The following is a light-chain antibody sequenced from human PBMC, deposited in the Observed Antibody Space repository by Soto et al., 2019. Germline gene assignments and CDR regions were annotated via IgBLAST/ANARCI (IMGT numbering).Light chain of an antibody. CDR3: QTWGTGIVV. Sequence: QLVLTQSPSASASLGASVKLTCTLSSDHSTYAIAWHQQQPDKGPRYLMKVNSDGSHSKGDGIPDRFSGSSSGAERYLTISSLQSEDETDYYCQTWGTGIVVFGGGTKLTVL. V-gene: IGLV4-69*01. J-gene: IGLJ2*01. CDR2: VNSDGSH. CDR1: SDHSTYA.